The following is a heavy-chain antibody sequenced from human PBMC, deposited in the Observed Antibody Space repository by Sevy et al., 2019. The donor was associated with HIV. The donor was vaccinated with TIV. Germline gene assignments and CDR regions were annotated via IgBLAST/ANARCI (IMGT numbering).Heavy chain of an antibody. V-gene: IGHV3-74*01. CDR3: ARYYYDSSGIDY. J-gene: IGHJ4*02. CDR2: INSDGSST. D-gene: IGHD3-22*01. Sequence: GGSLRLSCTASGFTFSRYWMHWVRQAPGKGLVWVSRINSDGSSTSYADSVKGRFTITRDNAKNTLYLQMNSLRAEDTAVYYCARYYYDSSGIDYWGLGTLVTVSS. CDR1: GFTFSRYW.